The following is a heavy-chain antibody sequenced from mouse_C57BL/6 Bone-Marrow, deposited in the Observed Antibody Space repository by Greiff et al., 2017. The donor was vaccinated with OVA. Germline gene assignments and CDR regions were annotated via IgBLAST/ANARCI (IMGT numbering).Heavy chain of an antibody. J-gene: IGHJ4*01. D-gene: IGHD4-1*01. CDR2: ISTLASSI. CDR1: GFTFSDYG. Sequence: DVKLVESGGGLVQPGGSLKLSCAASGFTFSDYGMAWVRQAPRQGPEWVAFISTLASSIYYADTVTGRFTISIENAKNTLYQEMSSLRAEDTAMYYCARDWNGDYWGQGTSVTVAS. CDR3: ARDWNGDY. V-gene: IGHV5-15*01.